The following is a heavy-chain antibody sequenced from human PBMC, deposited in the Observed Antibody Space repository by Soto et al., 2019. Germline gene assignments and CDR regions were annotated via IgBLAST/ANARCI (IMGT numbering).Heavy chain of an antibody. Sequence: ESGGGLVKPGRSLRLSCTASGIAFGDNAMTWFRQAPGMGLEWVGFITSKAYGGTSHYAASVKGRFTISRDDSKSIAYLQMNSLRTEDTAVYYCSRLGRATRPEQAFDIWGRGTMVTVSS. CDR2: ITSKAYGGTS. D-gene: IGHD5-12*01. CDR3: SRLGRATRPEQAFDI. J-gene: IGHJ3*02. V-gene: IGHV3-49*05. CDR1: GIAFGDNA.